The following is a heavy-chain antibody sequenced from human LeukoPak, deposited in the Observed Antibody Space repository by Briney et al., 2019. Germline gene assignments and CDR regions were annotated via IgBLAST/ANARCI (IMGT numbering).Heavy chain of an antibody. J-gene: IGHJ6*03. CDR1: GGSIRSSSYY. CDR3: ARQAGTFYFYYYMDV. V-gene: IGHV4-39*01. Sequence: SETLSLTCSVPGGSIRSSSYYWGWIRQPPGKGLEWIGSISYTGSTYYNPSLKSRVTISVDTSKNQFSLKVSSVTAADTAVYYCARQAGTFYFYYYMDVWGKGTAVTISS. D-gene: IGHD6-13*01. CDR2: ISYTGST.